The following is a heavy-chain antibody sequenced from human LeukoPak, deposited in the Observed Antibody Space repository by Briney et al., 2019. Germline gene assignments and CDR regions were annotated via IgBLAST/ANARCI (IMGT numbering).Heavy chain of an antibody. Sequence: GGSLRLSCAASGFTFSSYGMHWVRQAPGKGLEWVAYIQYDRSNEQYAHSVKGRFRISRDNSKNILYLQMNSLRAEDTAVYYCAKDRCSNGIGCYYYYMDVWGKGTTVTISS. V-gene: IGHV3-30*02. J-gene: IGHJ6*03. CDR2: IQYDRSNE. CDR3: AKDRCSNGIGCYYYYMDV. CDR1: GFTFSSYG. D-gene: IGHD2-8*01.